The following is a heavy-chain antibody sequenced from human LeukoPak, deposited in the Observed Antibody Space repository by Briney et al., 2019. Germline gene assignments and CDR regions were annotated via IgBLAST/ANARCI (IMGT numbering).Heavy chain of an antibody. CDR3: ARLFGATSDY. CDR1: GGSFSGYY. D-gene: IGHD3-10*02. CDR2: INHSGRT. Sequence: PSETLSLTCAVYGGSFSGYYWSWIRQPPGKGLEWIGEINHSGRTNYNPSLKSRVTISVDTSKNQFSLKLSSVTAADTAVYCCARLFGATSDYWGQGTLVTVSS. J-gene: IGHJ4*02. V-gene: IGHV4-34*01.